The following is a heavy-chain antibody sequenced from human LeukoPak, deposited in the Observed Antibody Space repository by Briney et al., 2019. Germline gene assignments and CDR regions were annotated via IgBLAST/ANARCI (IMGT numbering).Heavy chain of an antibody. V-gene: IGHV3-9*01. D-gene: IGHD4-17*01. Sequence: GRSLRLSCAASGFTFDDYAMHWVRQAPGKGLEWVSGIIWNSGSIGYADSVKGRFTIFRDNAKNSLYLQMNSLRAEDTALYYCAKDRGGYGDFNDAFDIWGQGTMVSVSS. CDR3: AKDRGGYGDFNDAFDI. J-gene: IGHJ3*02. CDR2: IIWNSGSI. CDR1: GFTFDDYA.